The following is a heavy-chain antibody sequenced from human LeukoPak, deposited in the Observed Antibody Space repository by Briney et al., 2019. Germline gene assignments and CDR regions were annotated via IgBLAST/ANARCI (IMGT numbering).Heavy chain of an antibody. D-gene: IGHD6-19*01. J-gene: IGHJ4*02. Sequence: GASVKLSFTTFGHTFTHHGFSWVRQAPGQGLEWMGWISGYDGDIHYAQNFQGRVTLTSDTSTSTVYMELRSLRSDDTAVYYCARDPTNTSGRYAYFDYWGQGALVTVSS. CDR2: ISGYDGDI. CDR3: ARDPTNTSGRYAYFDY. CDR1: GHTFTHHG. V-gene: IGHV1-18*01.